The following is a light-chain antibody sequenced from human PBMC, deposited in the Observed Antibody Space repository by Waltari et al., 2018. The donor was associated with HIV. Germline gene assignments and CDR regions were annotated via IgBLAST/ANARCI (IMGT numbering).Light chain of an antibody. J-gene: IGKJ2*01. CDR2: KVS. V-gene: IGKV2-30*02. Sequence: DVVMTQSPLSLPVTLGQPASISCKSSQSLLPTDGNTYLNWFQQRPGQSPRRLMYKVSNRDSGVPVIFRGSGSGTDFTLRISKVKAVDVVIYYCMQVTHPYTFGQGSKLEI. CDR3: MQVTHPYT. CDR1: QSLLPTDGNTY.